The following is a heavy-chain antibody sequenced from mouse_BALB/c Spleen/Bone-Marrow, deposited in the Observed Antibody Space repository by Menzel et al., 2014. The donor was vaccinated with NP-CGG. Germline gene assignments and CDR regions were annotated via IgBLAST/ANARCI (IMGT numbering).Heavy chain of an antibody. V-gene: IGHV1S81*02. CDR3: TRPYYGYVGYAY. Sequence: QVQLKQSGAELVKPGASVKLSCKASGYTFISYYMYWVKQRPGQGLEWIGEINPSNGGTNFNEKFKSKATLTVDKSSSTAYMQLSSLTFEDSAIYYCTRPYYGYVGYAYWGQGTQVTVSA. CDR2: INPSNGGT. J-gene: IGHJ3*01. CDR1: GYTFISYY. D-gene: IGHD1-2*01.